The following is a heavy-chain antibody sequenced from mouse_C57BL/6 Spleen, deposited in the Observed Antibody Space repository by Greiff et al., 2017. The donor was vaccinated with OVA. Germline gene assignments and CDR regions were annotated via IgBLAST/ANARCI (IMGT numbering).Heavy chain of an antibody. V-gene: IGHV5-17*01. J-gene: IGHJ2*01. CDR2: ISSGSSTI. CDR3: ARTRYDYPLDY. Sequence: EVKLMESGGGLVKPGGSLKLSCAASGFTFSDYGMHWVRQAPEKGLEWVAYISSGSSTIYYADTVKGRFTISRDNAKNTLFLQMTSLRSEDTAMYYCARTRYDYPLDYWGQGTTLTVSS. CDR1: GFTFSDYG. D-gene: IGHD2-4*01.